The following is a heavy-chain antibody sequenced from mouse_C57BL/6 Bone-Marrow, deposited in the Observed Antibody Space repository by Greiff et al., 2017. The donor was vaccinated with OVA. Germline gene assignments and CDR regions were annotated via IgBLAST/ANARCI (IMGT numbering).Heavy chain of an antibody. J-gene: IGHJ3*01. Sequence: EVKLMESGGDLVKPGESLKLSCAASGFTFSSYGMSWVRQTPDKRLEWVATISSGGSYTYYPDSVKGRFTISRDNAKNTLYLQMSSLKSEDTAMYYCARHGGVAYWGQGTLVTVSA. CDR3: ARHGGVAY. V-gene: IGHV5-6*01. CDR1: GFTFSSYG. CDR2: ISSGGSYT.